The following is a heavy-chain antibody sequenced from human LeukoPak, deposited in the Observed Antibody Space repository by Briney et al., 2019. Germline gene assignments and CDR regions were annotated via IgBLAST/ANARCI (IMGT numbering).Heavy chain of an antibody. J-gene: IGHJ3*02. CDR3: ARSRTASGVVIMGAFDI. Sequence: GGSLRLSCAASGFTFNKHWMSWVRQAPGRGLEWVANVEKDGSEKNYVASVKGRFTISGDNAKNSVYLEMNSLRTEDTAVYYCARSRTASGVVIMGAFDIWGQGTLVTVSS. V-gene: IGHV3-7*01. D-gene: IGHD3-3*01. CDR1: GFTFNKHW. CDR2: VEKDGSEK.